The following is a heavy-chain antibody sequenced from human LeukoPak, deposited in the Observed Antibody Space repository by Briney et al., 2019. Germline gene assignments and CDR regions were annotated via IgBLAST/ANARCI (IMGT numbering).Heavy chain of an antibody. CDR3: VKDGRMATITYNVLFDY. CDR2: ISSNGGST. V-gene: IGHV3-64D*06. CDR1: GFTFSSHA. J-gene: IGHJ4*02. Sequence: GGSLRLSCSASGFTFSSHAMHWVRQAPGKGLEYVSAISSNGGSTYYADSVKGRFTISRDNSKNTLYLQMSSLRAEDTAVYYCVKDGRMATITYNVLFDYWGQGTLVTVSS. D-gene: IGHD5-24*01.